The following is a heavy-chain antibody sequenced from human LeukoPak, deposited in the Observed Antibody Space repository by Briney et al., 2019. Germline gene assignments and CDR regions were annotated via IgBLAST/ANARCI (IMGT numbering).Heavy chain of an antibody. CDR1: GFTFSSYW. Sequence: GGSLRLSCAASGFTFSSYWMHWVRQAPGKGLVWVSRINSDGSSTSYADSVKGRFTISRDNAKNTLYLQMNSLRAEDTAVYYCARGPSYHYDRSGYYVQPGGGDYWGQGTLVTVSS. D-gene: IGHD3-22*01. CDR2: INSDGSST. J-gene: IGHJ4*02. V-gene: IGHV3-74*01. CDR3: ARGPSYHYDRSGYYVQPGGGDY.